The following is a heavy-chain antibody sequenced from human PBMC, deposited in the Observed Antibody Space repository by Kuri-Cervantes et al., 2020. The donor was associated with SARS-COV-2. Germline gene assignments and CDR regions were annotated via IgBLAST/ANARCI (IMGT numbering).Heavy chain of an antibody. V-gene: IGHV3-7*02. J-gene: IGHJ4*02. CDR2: IKQDGSER. Sequence: GESLKISCAASGFTLSNYWMSWVRQAPGKGLEWVANIKQDGSERYYVDSVKGRFTISRDNAKNSLYLQMNSLRAEDTAVYYCAIGRGVRGVPLGQFDYWGQGTLVTVSS. D-gene: IGHD3-10*01. CDR1: GFTLSNYW. CDR3: AIGRGVRGVPLGQFDY.